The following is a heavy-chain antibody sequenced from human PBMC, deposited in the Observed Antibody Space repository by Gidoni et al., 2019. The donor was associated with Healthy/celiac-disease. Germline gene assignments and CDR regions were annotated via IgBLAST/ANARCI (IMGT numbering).Heavy chain of an antibody. CDR1: GYTLTELS. CDR2: FDPEDGET. V-gene: IGHV1-24*01. Sequence: QVQLVQSGAAVKKPGASVKVSCRVSGYTLTELSMHWVRQAPGKGLEWMGGFDPEDGETIYAQKFQGRVTMTEDTSTDTAYMELSSLRSEDTAVYYCATPGGGSCYSDCYNWFDPWGQGTLVTVSS. J-gene: IGHJ5*02. CDR3: ATPGGGSCYSDCYNWFDP. D-gene: IGHD2-15*01.